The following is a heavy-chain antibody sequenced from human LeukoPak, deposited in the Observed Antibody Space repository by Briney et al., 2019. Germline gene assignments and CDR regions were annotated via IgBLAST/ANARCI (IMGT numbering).Heavy chain of an antibody. CDR1: GGSISSYY. D-gene: IGHD6-19*01. Sequence: KSSETLSLTCTVSGGSISSYYWSWIRQPPGKGLEWIGYIYYSGSTNYNPSLKRRVTISVDTSKTQFSLKLSSVTAADTAVYYCASIMSGWDHYFDYWGQGTLVTVSS. V-gene: IGHV4-59*01. CDR2: IYYSGST. J-gene: IGHJ4*02. CDR3: ASIMSGWDHYFDY.